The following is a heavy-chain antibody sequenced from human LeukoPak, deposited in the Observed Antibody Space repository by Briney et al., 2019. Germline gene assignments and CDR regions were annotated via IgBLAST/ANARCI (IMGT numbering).Heavy chain of an antibody. CDR3: ARGNRGVYAFDI. J-gene: IGHJ3*02. V-gene: IGHV4-31*03. CDR2: IYYSGST. D-gene: IGHD3-10*01. Sequence: SQTLSLTCTVSGGSISSGGYYWSWIRQHPGKGLEWIGYIYYSGSTYYNPPLKSRVTISVDTSKNQFSLKLSSVTAADTAVYYCARGNRGVYAFDIWGQGTMVTVSS. CDR1: GGSISSGGYY.